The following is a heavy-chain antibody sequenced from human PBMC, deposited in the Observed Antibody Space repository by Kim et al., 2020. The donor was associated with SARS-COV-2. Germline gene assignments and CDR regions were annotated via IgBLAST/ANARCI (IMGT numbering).Heavy chain of an antibody. CDR2: ISGSGGST. CDR1: GFTFSSYA. CDR3: AKGLWFGELSHYYGMDV. J-gene: IGHJ6*02. D-gene: IGHD3-10*01. Sequence: GGSLRLSCAASGFTFSSYAMSWVRQAPGKGLEWVSAISGSGGSTYYADSVKGRFTISRDNSKNTLYLQMNSLRAEDTAVYYCAKGLWFGELSHYYGMDVWGQGTTVTVSS. V-gene: IGHV3-23*01.